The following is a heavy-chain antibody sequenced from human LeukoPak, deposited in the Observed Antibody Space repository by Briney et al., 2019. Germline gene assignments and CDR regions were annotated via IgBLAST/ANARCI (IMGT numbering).Heavy chain of an antibody. V-gene: IGHV1-8*01. J-gene: IGHJ4*02. Sequence: GASVKVSCKASGYTFTSYDINWVRRATGQGLEWMGWMNPNSGNTGYAQKFQGRVTMTRNTSISTADMELSSLRSEDSAVYYCASGGSMVRGVNEDYWGQGTLVTVSS. D-gene: IGHD3-10*01. CDR1: GYTFTSYD. CDR2: MNPNSGNT. CDR3: ASGGSMVRGVNEDY.